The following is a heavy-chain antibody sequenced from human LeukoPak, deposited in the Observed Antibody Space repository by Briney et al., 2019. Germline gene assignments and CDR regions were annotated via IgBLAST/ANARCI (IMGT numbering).Heavy chain of an antibody. Sequence: SETLSLTCTVSGGSVSSGSYYWSWIRQPPGKGLEWIGYIYYSGSTNYNPSLKSRVTMSVDTSKNQFSLKLSSVTAADTAVYYCARDRAQCSSSWYGIWFDPWGQGTLVTVSS. CDR2: IYYSGST. CDR1: GGSVSSGSYY. J-gene: IGHJ5*02. V-gene: IGHV4-61*01. D-gene: IGHD6-13*01. CDR3: ARDRAQCSSSWYGIWFDP.